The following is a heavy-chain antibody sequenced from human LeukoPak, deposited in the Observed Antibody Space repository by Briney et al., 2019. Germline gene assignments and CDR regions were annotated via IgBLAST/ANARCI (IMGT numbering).Heavy chain of an antibody. CDR2: IYYTGST. CDR3: ARQLNWSVVYWFDT. CDR1: GGSINGYY. Sequence: SETLSLTCTVSGGSINGYYWSWIRQPPGKGLEWIGHIYYTGSTNYNSSLNSRVTISLDASKYQFSLRLSSVTAADTAVYYCARQLNWSVVYWFDTWGQGTLVTVSS. J-gene: IGHJ5*02. V-gene: IGHV4-59*08. D-gene: IGHD3-3*01.